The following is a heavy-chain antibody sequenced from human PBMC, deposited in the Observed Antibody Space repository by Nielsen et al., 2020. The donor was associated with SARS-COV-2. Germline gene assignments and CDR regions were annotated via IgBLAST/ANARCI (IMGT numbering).Heavy chain of an antibody. D-gene: IGHD5-18*01. CDR1: GFTFSSYS. J-gene: IGHJ4*02. CDR3: ARDQYSYGDMDYFDY. V-gene: IGHV3-21*01. CDR2: IISSSSYI. Sequence: GGSLRLSCAASGFTFSSYSMNWVRQAPGKGLEWVSSIISSSSYIYYADSVKGRFTISRDNAKNSLYLQMNSLRAEDTAVYYCARDQYSYGDMDYFDYWGQGTLVTVSS.